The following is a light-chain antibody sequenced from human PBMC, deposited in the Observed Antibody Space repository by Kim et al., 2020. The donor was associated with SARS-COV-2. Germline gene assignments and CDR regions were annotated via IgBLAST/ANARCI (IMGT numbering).Light chain of an antibody. CDR2: AAS. J-gene: IGKJ2*01. CDR1: QGISSY. Sequence: ASTGARVTITCRASQGISSYLAWYQQKPGKAPKLLIYAASTLQSGVPSRFSGSGSGTDFTLTISCLQSEDFATYYCQQYYSYPYTFGQGTKLEI. V-gene: IGKV1-8*01. CDR3: QQYYSYPYT.